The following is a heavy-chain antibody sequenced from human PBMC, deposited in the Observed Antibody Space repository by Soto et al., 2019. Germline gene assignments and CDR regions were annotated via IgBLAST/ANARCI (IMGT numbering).Heavy chain of an antibody. D-gene: IGHD6-19*01. CDR1: CGSISSGGYY. Sequence: PSETLSLTCTVSCGSISSGGYYWSWIRQHPGKGLEWIGYIYYSGSTYYNPSLKSRVTISVDTSKNQFSLKLSSVTAADTAVYYCARGESSGWSGENWFDPWGQGTLVTVSS. CDR3: ARGESSGWSGENWFDP. V-gene: IGHV4-31*03. CDR2: IYYSGST. J-gene: IGHJ5*02.